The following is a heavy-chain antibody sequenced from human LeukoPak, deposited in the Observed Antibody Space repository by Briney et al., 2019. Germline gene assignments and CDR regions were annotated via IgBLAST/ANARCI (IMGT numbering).Heavy chain of an antibody. CDR3: ATDPVGYCNANGCYSVDY. D-gene: IGHD2-15*01. J-gene: IGHJ4*02. V-gene: IGHV1-24*01. CDR1: GYTLTELS. CDR2: FDPEHGET. Sequence: ASVKVSCKVSGYTLTELSMHWVRQAPGKGLEWMGGFDPEHGETVYAQKFQGRLTMTEDTSTHTAYMELSSLRSDDTAVYYCATDPVGYCNANGCYSVDYWGQGALVTVSS.